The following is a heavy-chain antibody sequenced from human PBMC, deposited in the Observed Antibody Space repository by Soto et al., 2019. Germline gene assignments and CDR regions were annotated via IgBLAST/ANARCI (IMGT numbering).Heavy chain of an antibody. CDR3: VREWEVVNDC. D-gene: IGHD1-26*01. CDR1: GFTFSRSV. CDR2: ISYDGNDK. J-gene: IGHJ4*02. V-gene: IGHV3-30-3*01. Sequence: QVQVVESGGGVVQPGRSLRLSCAASGFTFSRSVMHWVRQAPGKGLEWVAVISYDGNDKRYAESVKGRFTVSRDNSKNALYLQMNSLRPEDTAVYYCVREWEVVNDCWGQGTLVTVSS.